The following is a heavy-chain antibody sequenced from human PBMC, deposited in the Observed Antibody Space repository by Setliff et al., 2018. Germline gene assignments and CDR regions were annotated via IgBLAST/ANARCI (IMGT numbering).Heavy chain of an antibody. Sequence: NPSETLSLTCAVYGGSFSGYYWSWIRQPPGKGLEWIGEINDSGSTYYNPSLKSRVTISVDTSKNQFSLKLSSVTAADTAVYYCARSTYGGAAAAYYFDYWGQGTLVTVSS. CDR3: ARSTYGGAAAAYYFDY. CDR2: INDSGST. J-gene: IGHJ4*02. D-gene: IGHD6-13*01. CDR1: GGSFSGYY. V-gene: IGHV4-34*01.